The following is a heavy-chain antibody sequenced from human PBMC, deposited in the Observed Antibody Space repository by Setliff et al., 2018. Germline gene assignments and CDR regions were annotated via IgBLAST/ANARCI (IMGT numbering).Heavy chain of an antibody. D-gene: IGHD3-22*01. CDR3: AKLRYYYDSSGYYYRFDYFYYYMDV. J-gene: IGHJ6*03. Sequence: GSLRLSCAGSGFTFSSHAMSWVRQAPGKGLEWVSTISDSGGSTYYADSVKGRFTISRDSSKNTLYLQMNSLRAEDTAVYYCAKLRYYYDSSGYYYRFDYFYYYMDVWGKGTTVTVSS. CDR1: GFTFSSHA. V-gene: IGHV3-23*01. CDR2: ISDSGGST.